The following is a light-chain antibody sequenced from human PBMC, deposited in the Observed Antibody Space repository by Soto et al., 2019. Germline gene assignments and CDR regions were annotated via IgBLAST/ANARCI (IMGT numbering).Light chain of an antibody. CDR2: AAS. J-gene: IGKJ2*01. CDR3: QHYGPSTPYT. Sequence: EIVLTQSPGTLSLSPGERATLSCRASRSFASSYLAWYQRKPGQSPRLLIYAASKRATSIPDRFTGSGSGTDFTLTISSVEPEDCAVYYCQHYGPSTPYTFGQGTKVEIK. V-gene: IGKV3-20*01. CDR1: RSFASSY.